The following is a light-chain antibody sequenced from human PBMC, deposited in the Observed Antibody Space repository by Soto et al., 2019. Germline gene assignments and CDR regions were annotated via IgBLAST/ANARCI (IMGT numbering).Light chain of an antibody. CDR2: DAS. CDR3: QQYNSYPIT. J-gene: IGKJ5*01. Sequence: AIQLTQSPSSLSASVGDRVTVTCRASQGIRYSLTWYQQKPGKPPRLVIYDASSLESGVPSRFSGSGSGTDFTLTINSLQPEDFATYYCQQYNSYPITFGQGTRLEIK. V-gene: IGKV1-13*02. CDR1: QGIRYS.